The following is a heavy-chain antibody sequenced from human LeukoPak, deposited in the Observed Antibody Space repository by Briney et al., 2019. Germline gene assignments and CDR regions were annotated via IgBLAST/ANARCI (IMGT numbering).Heavy chain of an antibody. CDR3: AGMRITTPTVRTLDY. V-gene: IGHV4-59*01. Sequence: SETLSLTCTVSGGSMSTYYWTWIRQPPGKGLEWIGFIYYTGSTNYDPSLKSRVTISVDTSKNQFSLKLSSVTAADTAVYYCAGMRITTPTVRTLDYWGQGTLVTVSS. D-gene: IGHD1-14*01. CDR1: GGSMSTYY. CDR2: IYYTGST. J-gene: IGHJ4*02.